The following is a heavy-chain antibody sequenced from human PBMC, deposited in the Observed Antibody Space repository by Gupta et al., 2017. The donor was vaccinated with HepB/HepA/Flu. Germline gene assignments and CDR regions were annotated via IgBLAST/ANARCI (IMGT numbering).Heavy chain of an antibody. D-gene: IGHD3-3*01. J-gene: IGHJ4*02. CDR1: GFIFSSYW. Sequence: DVQLVESGGRLVQPGGSLRRSCAGSGFIFSSYWMYWVRQPRGKGLVWVSRVNNDGGSTTYANCVKGRFTISRDNAKNTLYLQMNSLRAEDTAVYYCARGAGYYFDFWGQGALVTVSS. CDR2: VNNDGGST. V-gene: IGHV3-74*01. CDR3: ARGAGYYFDF.